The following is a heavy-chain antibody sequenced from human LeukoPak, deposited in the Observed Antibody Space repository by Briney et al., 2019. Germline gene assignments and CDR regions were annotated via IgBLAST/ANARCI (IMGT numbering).Heavy chain of an antibody. J-gene: IGHJ4*02. Sequence: GGSLRLSCAASGFTVSSNYMSWVRQAPGKGLEWVAVISYDGSNKYYADSVKGRFTISRDNSKNTLYLQMNSLRAEDTAVYYCAKDSVAGTGPEYWGQGTLVTVSS. CDR1: GFTVSSNY. D-gene: IGHD6-19*01. V-gene: IGHV3-30*18. CDR3: AKDSVAGTGPEY. CDR2: ISYDGSNK.